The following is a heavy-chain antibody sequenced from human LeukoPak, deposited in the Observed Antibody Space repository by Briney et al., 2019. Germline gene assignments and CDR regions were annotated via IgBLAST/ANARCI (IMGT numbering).Heavy chain of an antibody. J-gene: IGHJ4*02. Sequence: PSETLSLTCTVSGGSISSSSYYWGWIRQPPGKGLEWIGSIYYSGSTYYNPSLKSRVTISVDTSKNQFSLKLSSVTAADTAVYYCARPSFYCSSTSCYGAYFDYWGQGTLVTVSS. V-gene: IGHV4-39*01. CDR3: ARPSFYCSSTSCYGAYFDY. CDR1: GGSISSSSYY. CDR2: IYYSGST. D-gene: IGHD2-2*01.